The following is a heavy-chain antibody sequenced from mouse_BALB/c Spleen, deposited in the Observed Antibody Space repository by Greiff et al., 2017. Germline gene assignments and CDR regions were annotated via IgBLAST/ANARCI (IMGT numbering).Heavy chain of an antibody. V-gene: IGHV1S56*01. D-gene: IGHD1-1*01. Sequence: QVQLQQSGPELVKPGASVRISCKASGYTFTSYYIHWVKQRPGQGLEWIGWIYPGNVNTKYNEKFKGKATLTADKSSSTAYMQLSSLTSEDSAVYFCARGDYYYGSSPWYFDVWGAGTTVTVSS. CDR3: ARGDYYYGSSPWYFDV. J-gene: IGHJ1*01. CDR2: IYPGNVNT. CDR1: GYTFTSYY.